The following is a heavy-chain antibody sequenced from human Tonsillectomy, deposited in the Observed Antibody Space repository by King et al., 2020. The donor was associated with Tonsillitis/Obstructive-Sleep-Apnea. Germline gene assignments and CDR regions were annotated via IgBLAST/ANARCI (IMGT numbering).Heavy chain of an antibody. CDR3: ARDQSSYYYDSSAYNFGFDP. CDR1: GGSISRGGYY. V-gene: IGHV4-31*03. J-gene: IGHJ5*02. CDR2: IYYSGST. D-gene: IGHD3-22*01. Sequence: HVQLQESGPGLVKASQTLSLTCTVSGGSISRGGYYWSWIRQHPGKGLEWIGNIYYSGSTFYKPSLKSRVTISVDTSKNQFSLKLSSVTAADTAVYYCARDQSSYYYDSSAYNFGFDPWGQGTLVTVSS.